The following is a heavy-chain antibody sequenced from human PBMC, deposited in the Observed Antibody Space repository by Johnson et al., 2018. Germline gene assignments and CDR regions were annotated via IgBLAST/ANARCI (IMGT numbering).Heavy chain of an antibody. CDR3: SRSQSAYYGDYVGAEYFQH. Sequence: VQLVQSGGGLVKPGGSLRVSCAASGFTLSSYSMHWVRQAPGKGLEWVSSISSTSRYIYQADSVKGRFTLSRANAKNSLHLQMNSPRAKDPAGYYCSRSQSAYYGDYVGAEYFQHWGQGTLVTVSS. CDR2: ISSTSRYI. V-gene: IGHV3-21*01. CDR1: GFTLSSYS. J-gene: IGHJ1*01. D-gene: IGHD4-17*01.